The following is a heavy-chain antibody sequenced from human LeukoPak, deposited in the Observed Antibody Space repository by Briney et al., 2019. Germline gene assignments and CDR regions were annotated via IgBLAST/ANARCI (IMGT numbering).Heavy chain of an antibody. CDR3: AIDFWSGYFWFDP. CDR1: GYTFTGYY. V-gene: IGHV1-2*02. Sequence: ASVKVSCKASGYTFTGYYMHWVRQAPGQGLEWMGWINPNSGGTNYAQKFQGRVTMTGDTSISTAYMELSRLRSDDTAVYYCAIDFWSGYFWFDPWGQGTLVTVSS. CDR2: INPNSGGT. J-gene: IGHJ5*02. D-gene: IGHD3-3*01.